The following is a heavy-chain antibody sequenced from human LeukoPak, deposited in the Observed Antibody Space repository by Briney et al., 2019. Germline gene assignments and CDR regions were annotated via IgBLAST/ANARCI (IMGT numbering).Heavy chain of an antibody. J-gene: IGHJ4*02. Sequence: PGGSLRLSCAASGFTFSSYGMHWVRQAPGKGLEWVTVIWYDGSNKYYADSVKGRFTISRDNSKNTLYLQMNSLRAEDTAVYYCARVRAPGIAVAGTYFDYWGQGTLVTVSS. D-gene: IGHD6-19*01. CDR1: GFTFSSYG. CDR3: ARVRAPGIAVAGTYFDY. V-gene: IGHV3-33*08. CDR2: IWYDGSNK.